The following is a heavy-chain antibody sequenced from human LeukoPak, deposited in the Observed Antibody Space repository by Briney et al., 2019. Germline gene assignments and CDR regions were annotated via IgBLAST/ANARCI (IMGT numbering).Heavy chain of an antibody. J-gene: IGHJ3*02. CDR3: AREDFGVVIGAFDI. CDR2: ISSNGGST. Sequence: GGSLRLSCAASGFTFSSYAMHWVRQAPGKGLEYVSAISSNGGSTYYANSVKGRFTISRDNSKNTLYLQMGSLRAEDMAVYYCAREDFGVVIGAFDIWGQGTMVTVSS. CDR1: GFTFSSYA. D-gene: IGHD3-3*01. V-gene: IGHV3-64*01.